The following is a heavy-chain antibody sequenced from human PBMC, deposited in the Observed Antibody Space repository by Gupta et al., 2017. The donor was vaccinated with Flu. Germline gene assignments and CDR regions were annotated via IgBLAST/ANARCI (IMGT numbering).Heavy chain of an antibody. Sequence: EVQLVESGGGLVKPGGSLTISCAASGFTFNSYSMNWVRQAPGKGLEWVSSISSSSSHIYYADSLKGRFTISRDNAKNSLYLQMNSLRAEDTAVYYCARRELTICGGDCPDFNYWGQGTLVTVSS. CDR1: GFTFNSYS. V-gene: IGHV3-21*01. CDR2: ISSSSSHI. J-gene: IGHJ4*02. CDR3: ARRELTICGGDCPDFNY. D-gene: IGHD2-21*02.